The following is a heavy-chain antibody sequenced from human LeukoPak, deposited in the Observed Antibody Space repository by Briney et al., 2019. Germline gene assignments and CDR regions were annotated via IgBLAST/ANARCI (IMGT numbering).Heavy chain of an antibody. V-gene: IGHV3-30*03. CDR1: GFTFSSYS. Sequence: GGSLRLSCAASGFTFSSYSMHWVRQAPGKGLEWVAVISYDGSNKYYADSVKGRFTISRDNSKNTLYLQMNSLRAEDTAVYYCARNDYFDYWGQGTLVTVSS. CDR2: ISYDGSNK. CDR3: ARNDYFDY. J-gene: IGHJ4*02. D-gene: IGHD1-14*01.